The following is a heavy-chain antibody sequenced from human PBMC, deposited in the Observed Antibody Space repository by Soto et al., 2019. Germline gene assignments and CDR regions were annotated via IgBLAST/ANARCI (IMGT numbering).Heavy chain of an antibody. CDR2: ISYDGSNK. D-gene: IGHD6-19*01. Sequence: QVQLVESGGGVVQPGRSLRLSCAASGFTFSSYAMHWVRQAPGKGLEWVAVISYDGSNKYYADSVKGRFTISRDNSKNTLYLQMNCLRAEDTAVYYCASGIAVAGPGGYYFDYWGQGTLVTVSS. CDR1: GFTFSSYA. CDR3: ASGIAVAGPGGYYFDY. J-gene: IGHJ4*02. V-gene: IGHV3-30-3*01.